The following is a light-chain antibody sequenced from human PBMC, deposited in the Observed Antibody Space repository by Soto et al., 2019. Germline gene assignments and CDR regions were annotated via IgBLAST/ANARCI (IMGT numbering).Light chain of an antibody. CDR2: AAS. Sequence: ETVMTQSPATLSVSPGERATLSCRASQSLSTNLAWYQQKPGQPPRLLIYAASTRAAGIPARFSGSGSGTEFTLTISTLQSEDFAIYYCQQYNNWPPRTFGQGTKLEIK. J-gene: IGKJ2*02. CDR1: QSLSTN. CDR3: QQYNNWPPRT. V-gene: IGKV3-15*01.